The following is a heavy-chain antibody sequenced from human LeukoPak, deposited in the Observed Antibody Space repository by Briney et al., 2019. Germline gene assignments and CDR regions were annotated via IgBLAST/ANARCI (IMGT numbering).Heavy chain of an antibody. CDR1: GYTFTAYA. V-gene: IGHV1-3*01. J-gene: IGHJ4*02. CDR3: ARSVLLWFGELPD. CDR2: INAGNGNT. D-gene: IGHD3-10*01. Sequence: ASVKVSCKASGYTFTAYAMHWVRQAPGQRLEWMGWINAGNGNTKYSQKFQGRVTITADESTSTAYMELSSLRSEDTAVYYCARSVLLWFGELPDWGQGTLVTVSS.